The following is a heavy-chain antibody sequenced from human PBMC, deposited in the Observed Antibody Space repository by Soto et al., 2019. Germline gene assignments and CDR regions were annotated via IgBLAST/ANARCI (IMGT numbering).Heavy chain of an antibody. CDR2: VYHTGDT. D-gene: IGHD2-21*02. J-gene: IGHJ5*02. V-gene: IGHV4-4*02. CDR1: GGTVASSHW. Sequence: SETLSLTCGVSGGTVASSHWWSWVRQSPGGGLEWIGNVYHTGDTNFNPSLQSRVTISVDKSNNQFSLRLNSLTAADTAVYFCAREIVTAGGNNYFDPWGPGTQVTVSS. CDR3: AREIVTAGGNNYFDP.